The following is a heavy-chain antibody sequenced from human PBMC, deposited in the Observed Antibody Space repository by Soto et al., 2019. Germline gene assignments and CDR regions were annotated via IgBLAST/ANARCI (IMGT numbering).Heavy chain of an antibody. CDR1: VYTFTGYY. CDR2: INPNSWNT. J-gene: IGHJ6*02. V-gene: IGHV1-2*02. D-gene: IGHD2-15*01. CDR3: ARAYSGLLPRRADYYYAMDV. Sequence: ASVNVSCKSSVYTFTGYYMHWVRQAPGQGLEWMGFINPNSWNTNYAQKFQGRVTMTRDKYIRTAYMELSRLRSDDTAVYYCARAYSGLLPRRADYYYAMDVWGQGTTVTVSS.